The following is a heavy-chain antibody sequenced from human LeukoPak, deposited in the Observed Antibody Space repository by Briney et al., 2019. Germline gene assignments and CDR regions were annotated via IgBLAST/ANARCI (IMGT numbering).Heavy chain of an antibody. CDR3: ARAPDSSGRFDY. CDR1: GGSFSGYS. D-gene: IGHD3-22*01. J-gene: IGHJ4*02. Sequence: SETLSLTCTVYGGSFSGYSWRWIRQPPGKGLECIGEINHSGGTNYNPSLKSRVSISIDPSKNQFSLKLSSVTAADTAVYYCARAPDSSGRFDYWGQGTLVTVSS. CDR2: INHSGGT. V-gene: IGHV4-34*01.